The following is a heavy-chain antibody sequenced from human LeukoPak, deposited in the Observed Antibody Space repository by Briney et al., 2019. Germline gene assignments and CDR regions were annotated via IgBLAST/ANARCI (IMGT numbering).Heavy chain of an antibody. J-gene: IGHJ3*02. CDR1: GFTVSSNY. Sequence: PGGSLRLSCAASGFTVSSNYMSWVRQAPGKGLEWVSVIYSGGSTYYADSVKGRFTISRDNSKNTLYLQMNSLRAEDTAVYYCAGDKGWLQLYAFDIWGQGTMVTVSS. D-gene: IGHD5-24*01. CDR3: AGDKGWLQLYAFDI. V-gene: IGHV3-66*01. CDR2: IYSGGST.